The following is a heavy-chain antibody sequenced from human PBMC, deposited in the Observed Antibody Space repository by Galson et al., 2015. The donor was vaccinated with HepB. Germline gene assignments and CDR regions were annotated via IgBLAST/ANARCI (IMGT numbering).Heavy chain of an antibody. D-gene: IGHD7-27*01. J-gene: IGHJ4*02. CDR1: GFTFSSYA. CDR2: ISYDGSNK. V-gene: IGHV3-30-3*01. CDR3: ARDRELGSLGYFDY. Sequence: SLRLSCAASGFTFSSYAMHWVRQAPGKGLEWVAVISYDGSNKYYADSVKGRFTISRDNSKNTLYLQMNSLRAEDTAVYYCARDRELGSLGYFDYWGQGTLVTVSS.